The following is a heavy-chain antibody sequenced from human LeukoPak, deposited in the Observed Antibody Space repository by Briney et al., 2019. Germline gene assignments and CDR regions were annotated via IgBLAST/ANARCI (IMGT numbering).Heavy chain of an antibody. J-gene: IGHJ4*02. D-gene: IGHD6-13*01. V-gene: IGHV3-33*01. CDR2: IWYDGSNK. CDR1: GFTFSRYA. Sequence: GGSLRLSCAASGFTFSRYAIPGVRKAPGKGLEWVAVIWYDGSNKYFADSLKGRFTISRDNSKNTLYLEMNSLRAEDTAVYYCARLTSSWSIDYWGQGTLVTVSS. CDR3: ARLTSSWSIDY.